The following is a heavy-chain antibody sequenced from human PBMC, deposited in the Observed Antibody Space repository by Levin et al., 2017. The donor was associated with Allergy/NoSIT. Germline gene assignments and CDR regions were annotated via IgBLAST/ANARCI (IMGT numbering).Heavy chain of an antibody. CDR1: GGSIPSSSYY. J-gene: IGHJ4*02. V-gene: IGHV4-39*01. CDR2: VYYSGST. Sequence: RSQTLSLPCSVSGGSIPSSSYYWGWIRQPPGKGLEWIGSVYYSGSTYYNPSLKSRVTISVDTSKNQFSLKLSSVTAADTAVYYCASSYSGSLAVDYWGQGTLVTVST. CDR3: ASSYSGSLAVDY. D-gene: IGHD6-13*01.